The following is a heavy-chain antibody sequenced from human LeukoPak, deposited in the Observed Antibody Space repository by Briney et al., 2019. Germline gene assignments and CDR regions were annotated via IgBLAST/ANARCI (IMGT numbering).Heavy chain of an antibody. Sequence: SVKVSCKASGGTFSRYANSWVRQAPGQGLELMGGIIPIFGTANYAQKFQGRVTITTDESTSTAYMELSSLRSEDTAVYYCASALLYCGGDCYYFDYWGQGTLVTVSS. CDR3: ASALLYCGGDCYYFDY. D-gene: IGHD2-21*02. CDR1: GGTFSRYA. V-gene: IGHV1-69*05. J-gene: IGHJ4*02. CDR2: IIPIFGTA.